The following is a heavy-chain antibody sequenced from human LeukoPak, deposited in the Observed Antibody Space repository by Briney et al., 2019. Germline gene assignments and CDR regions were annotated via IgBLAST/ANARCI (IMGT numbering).Heavy chain of an antibody. CDR2: IYTSGST. V-gene: IGHV4-61*02. CDR3: ARGPEEFVGRLVVPAATAFDP. CDR1: GGSISSGSYY. Sequence: TLSLTCTVSGGSISSGSYYWSWIRQPAGKGLEWIGRIYTSGSTNYNPSLKSRVTISVDTSKNQFSLKLSSVTAADTAVYYCARGPEEFVGRLVVPAATAFDPWGQGTLVTVSS. J-gene: IGHJ5*02. D-gene: IGHD2-2*01.